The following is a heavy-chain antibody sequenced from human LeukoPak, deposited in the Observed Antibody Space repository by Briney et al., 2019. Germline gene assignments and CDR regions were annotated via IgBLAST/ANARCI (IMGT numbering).Heavy chain of an antibody. CDR1: GGSFSGYY. CDR2: INHSGST. D-gene: IGHD2-21*01. CDR3: ARRSTVVGMGWFDP. J-gene: IGHJ5*02. V-gene: IGHV4-34*01. Sequence: SETLSLTCAVYGGSFSGYYWSWIRQPPGKGLEWIGEINHSGSTNYNPSLKSRVTISVDTSKNQFSLKLSSVTAADTAVYYCARRSTVVGMGWFDPWGQGSLVTVSS.